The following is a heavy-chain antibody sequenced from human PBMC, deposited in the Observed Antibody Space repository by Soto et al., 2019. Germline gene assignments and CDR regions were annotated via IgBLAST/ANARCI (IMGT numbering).Heavy chain of an antibody. J-gene: IGHJ4*02. D-gene: IGHD1-26*01. Sequence: GGSLILSCAASGFTFSSYWMHWVRQAPEKGLMWVSHINSDGSSTTYADSVKGRFTISRDNAKNTLFLQMNSLRADDTAVYYCVRDDVGVGIDSRGQGTLVTVSS. V-gene: IGHV3-74*01. CDR2: INSDGSST. CDR1: GFTFSSYW. CDR3: VRDDVGVGIDS.